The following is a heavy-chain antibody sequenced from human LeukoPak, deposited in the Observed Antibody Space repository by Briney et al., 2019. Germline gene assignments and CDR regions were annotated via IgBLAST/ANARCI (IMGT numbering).Heavy chain of an antibody. V-gene: IGHV4-31*02. Sequence: SETLSLTFTVSGGSISSGGYYRSWSRQHPGKGLAWIGYIYYSGSTYYNPSLKSRVTISVDTSKNQFSLKLSSVTAADTAVYYCASDRGAGGPFDYWGQGTLVTVSS. D-gene: IGHD2-15*01. J-gene: IGHJ4*02. CDR1: GGSISSGGYY. CDR3: ASDRGAGGPFDY. CDR2: IYYSGST.